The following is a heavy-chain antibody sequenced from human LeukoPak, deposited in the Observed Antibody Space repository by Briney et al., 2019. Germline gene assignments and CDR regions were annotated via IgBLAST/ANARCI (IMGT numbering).Heavy chain of an antibody. CDR3: ARAALRFSTVYYFDY. Sequence: PGGSLRLSCAASGFTFSSSAMHWVRQAPEKGLEYVSAISSNGGSTYYANSVKGRFTISRDNSKNTLYLQMGSLRAEDMAVYYCARAALRFSTVYYFDYWGQGTLVTVSS. V-gene: IGHV3-64*01. D-gene: IGHD3-3*01. CDR1: GFTFSSSA. CDR2: ISSNGGST. J-gene: IGHJ4*02.